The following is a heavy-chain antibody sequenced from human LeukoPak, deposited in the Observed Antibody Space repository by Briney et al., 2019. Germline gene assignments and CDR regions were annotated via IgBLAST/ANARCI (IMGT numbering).Heavy chain of an antibody. CDR1: GFTFSNYE. CDR2: ISSSGSDI. D-gene: IGHD2-21*01. V-gene: IGHV3-48*03. Sequence: GGSLRLSCAASGFTFSNYEMHWVRQAPGKGLEWVSYISSSGSDIYYADSVKGRFTISRDSSKNTLYLQMNRLRAEDAAVYYCAKAPVTTCSGAYCYPFDYWGQGTLVTVSS. J-gene: IGHJ4*02. CDR3: AKAPVTTCSGAYCYPFDY.